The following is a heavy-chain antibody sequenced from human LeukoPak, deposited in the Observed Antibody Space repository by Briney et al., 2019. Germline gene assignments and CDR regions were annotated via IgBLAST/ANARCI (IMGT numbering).Heavy chain of an antibody. Sequence: ASVKVSCKASGYTFTSYGITWVRQAPGQGLEWMGWISPYNGNTNYAQKLQGRVTMTTDTSTSTAYMELRSLRSDDTAVYYCARDFSGASYYYYYGMDVWGQGTTVTVSS. CDR2: ISPYNGNT. CDR3: ARDFSGASYYYYYGMDV. D-gene: IGHD1-26*01. CDR1: GYTFTSYG. J-gene: IGHJ6*02. V-gene: IGHV1-18*04.